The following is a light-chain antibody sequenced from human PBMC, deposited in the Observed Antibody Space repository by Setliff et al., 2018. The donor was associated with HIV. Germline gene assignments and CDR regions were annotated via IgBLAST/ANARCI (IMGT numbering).Light chain of an antibody. V-gene: IGLV8-61*01. Sequence: QTVVTQEPSLSVSPGGTVTLTCGLTSGSVSASHYPSWNQQTPGQAPRTLIYNTKTRSSGVPDRFSGSILGNKAALTITGAQADDECVYYCVLYMGWGNVFGTGTKVTVL. CDR2: NTK. J-gene: IGLJ1*01. CDR3: VLYMGWGNV. CDR1: SGSVSASHY.